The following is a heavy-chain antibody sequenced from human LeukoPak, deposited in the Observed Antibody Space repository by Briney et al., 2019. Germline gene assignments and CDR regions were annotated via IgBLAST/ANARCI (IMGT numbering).Heavy chain of an antibody. V-gene: IGHV1-2*02. D-gene: IGHD3-16*02. CDR1: RYTFTGYY. CDR2: SNPNSGGT. CDR3: ARSGTDVWGSYRPTRGDWFDP. J-gene: IGHJ5*02. Sequence: ASVKVSCKASRYTFTGYYMNWVRQAPGQGLEWMGWSNPNSGGTNYAQKFQGRVTMTRDTSISTAYMELSRLRSDDTAVYYCARSGTDVWGSYRPTRGDWFDPWGQGTLVTVSS.